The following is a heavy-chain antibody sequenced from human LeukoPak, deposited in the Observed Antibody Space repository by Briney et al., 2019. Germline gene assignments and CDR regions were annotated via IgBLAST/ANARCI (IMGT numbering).Heavy chain of an antibody. J-gene: IGHJ4*02. CDR1: GYTFTAYY. V-gene: IGHV1-2*06. CDR2: INPNSGDT. CDR3: ARGGYSSGSYYFDY. D-gene: IGHD6-19*01. Sequence: ASVKVSCKASGYTFTAYYIHWVRQAPGQGLEWMGRINPNSGDTNYAQKFQGRVTMTRDTSISTAYMELSRLRSEDTAVYYCARGGYSSGSYYFDYWGQGTLVTVSS.